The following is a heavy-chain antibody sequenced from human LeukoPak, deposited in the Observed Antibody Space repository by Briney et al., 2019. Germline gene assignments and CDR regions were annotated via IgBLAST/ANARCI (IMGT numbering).Heavy chain of an antibody. CDR1: GGTFSSYA. CDR3: TRSRRGCGGDCFDAFDI. J-gene: IGHJ3*02. CDR2: MIPIFGTA. V-gene: IGHV1-69*13. D-gene: IGHD2-21*02. Sequence: SVKVSCKASGGTFSSYAISWVRQAPGQGLEWMGGMIPIFGTANYAQKFQGRVTITADESTSTAYMELSSLRSEDTAVYYCTRSRRGCGGDCFDAFDIWGQGTMVTVSS.